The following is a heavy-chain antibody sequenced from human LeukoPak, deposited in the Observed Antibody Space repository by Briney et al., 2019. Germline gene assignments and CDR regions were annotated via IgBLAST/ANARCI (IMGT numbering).Heavy chain of an antibody. CDR1: GCTFTGYY. J-gene: IGHJ4*02. V-gene: IGHV1-2*02. Sequence: ASVKVSCKASGCTFTGYYMHWVRQAPGQGLEWMGWINPNSGGTNYAQKFQGRVTMTRDTSISTAYMELSRLRSDDTAVYYCASLRYYDSSGFGYWGQGTLVTVSS. CDR3: ASLRYYDSSGFGY. D-gene: IGHD3-22*01. CDR2: INPNSGGT.